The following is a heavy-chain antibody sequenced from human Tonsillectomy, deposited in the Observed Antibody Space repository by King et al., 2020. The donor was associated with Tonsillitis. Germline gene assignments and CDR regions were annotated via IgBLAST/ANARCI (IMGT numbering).Heavy chain of an antibody. V-gene: IGHV3-23*04. CDR3: AKGPHLEWLLYYGMDV. Sequence: EVQLVQSGGGLVQPGQSLRLSCAASGFTFSTYAMTWVRQAPGKGLEWVSGVSGSGGKTYYADPVKGRFAISRDNSKNTLYLQMNSLRVEDTAVYYCAKGPHLEWLLYYGMDVWGQGTTVTVSS. CDR2: VSGSGGKT. J-gene: IGHJ6*02. CDR1: GFTFSTYA. D-gene: IGHD3-3*01.